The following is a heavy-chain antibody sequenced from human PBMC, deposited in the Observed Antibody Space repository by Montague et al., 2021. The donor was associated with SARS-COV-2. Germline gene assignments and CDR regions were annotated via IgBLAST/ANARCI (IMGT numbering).Heavy chain of an antibody. V-gene: IGHV3-11*01. CDR3: ARRDFWSGYYSDY. Sequence: SLGLSCAASGFTFSDYYMSWIRQAPGKGLEWVSYISSSGSTIYYADSVKGRFTISRDNAKNSLCLQMNSLRAEDTAVYYCARRDFWSGYYSDYWGQGTLVTVSS. CDR2: ISSSGSTI. CDR1: GFTFSDYY. J-gene: IGHJ4*02. D-gene: IGHD3-3*01.